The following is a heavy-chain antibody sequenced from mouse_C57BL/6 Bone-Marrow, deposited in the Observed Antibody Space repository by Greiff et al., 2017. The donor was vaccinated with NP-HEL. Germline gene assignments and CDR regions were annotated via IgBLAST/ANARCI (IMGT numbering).Heavy chain of an antibody. D-gene: IGHD2-13*01. CDR3: AREPLWRRGYFDV. Sequence: EVNVVESGGGLVQSGRSLRLSCATSGFTFSDFCMEWVRQAPGTGLEWIAASRTKANDYTTEYRASVKGRFIVSRDTSQSILYLQMNALRAEDTAIYYCAREPLWRRGYFDVWGTGTTVTVSS. V-gene: IGHV7-1*01. CDR2: SRTKANDYTT. CDR1: GFTFSDFC. J-gene: IGHJ1*03.